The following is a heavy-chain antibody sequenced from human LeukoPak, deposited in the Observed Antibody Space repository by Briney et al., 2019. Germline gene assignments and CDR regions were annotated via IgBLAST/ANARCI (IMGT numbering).Heavy chain of an antibody. V-gene: IGHV1-2*02. J-gene: IGHJ4*02. CDR2: INPNSGGT. CDR3: AIDLFRTSGDYEEYYFDY. Sequence: ASVKVSCKASGYTFTSYYMHWVRQAPGQGLEWMGWINPNSGGTNYALKFQGRVTMTRDTSINTAYMELSRLKSDDTAVYYFAIDLFRTSGDYEEYYFDYWGQGTLVTVSS. D-gene: IGHD4-17*01. CDR1: GYTFTSYY.